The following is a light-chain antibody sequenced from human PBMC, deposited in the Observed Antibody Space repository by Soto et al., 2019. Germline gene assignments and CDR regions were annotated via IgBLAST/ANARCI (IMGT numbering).Light chain of an antibody. CDR3: AAWDDSLSGLYV. V-gene: IGLV1-47*01. CDR1: SSNIGSNY. J-gene: IGLJ1*01. CDR2: RNN. Sequence: QSVLTQPPSASGTPGQRVTISCSGSSSNIGSNYVYWYQQLPGTAPKLLIYRNNQRPSGVPDRLSGSKSGTSASLDISRLRSEDEADYYCAAWDDSLSGLYVFGTGTKVTVL.